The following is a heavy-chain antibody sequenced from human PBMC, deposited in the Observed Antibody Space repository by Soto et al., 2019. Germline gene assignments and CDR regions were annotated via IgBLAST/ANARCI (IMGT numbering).Heavy chain of an antibody. CDR1: GGSFSGYY. V-gene: IGHV4-34*01. CDR2: INHSGST. CDR3: ASAMTTVTRRYYYGMDV. J-gene: IGHJ6*02. D-gene: IGHD4-4*01. Sequence: SETLSLTCAVYGGSFSGYYWSWIRQPPGKGLEWIGEINHSGSTNYNPSLESRVTISVDTSKNQFSLKLSSVTAADTAVYYCASAMTTVTRRYYYGMDVWGQGTTVTVSS.